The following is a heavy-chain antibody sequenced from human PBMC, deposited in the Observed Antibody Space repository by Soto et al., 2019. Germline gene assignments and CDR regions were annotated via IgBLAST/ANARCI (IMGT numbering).Heavy chain of an antibody. CDR1: GFTFRNYD. J-gene: IGHJ4*02. Sequence: DLVESGGGVVQPGRSLRLSCEASGFTFRNYDMHWVRQRPGQGLEWVAVIWVDGSNKYYLDSVKGRFTISRDNSKNTVYLQMNSLRADDSAVYYCAKGHTPAEISMPRTFHNWGQGTLVTVSS. D-gene: IGHD2-2*01. CDR3: AKGHTPAEISMPRTFHN. CDR2: IWVDGSNK. V-gene: IGHV3-33*06.